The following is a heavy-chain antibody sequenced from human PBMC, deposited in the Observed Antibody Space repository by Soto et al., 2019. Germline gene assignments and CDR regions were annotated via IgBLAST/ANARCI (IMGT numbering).Heavy chain of an antibody. V-gene: IGHV3-21*01. Sequence: EVQLVESGGGLVKPGGSLRLSCAASGFTFSSYSMNWVRQAPGKGLEWVSSISSSSSYIYYADSVKGRFTISRDNAKNSLYLQMNSLRGEDTAVYYCASGRPRGPTTDAFDIWGQGTMVTVSS. CDR1: GFTFSSYS. CDR3: ASGRPRGPTTDAFDI. CDR2: ISSSSSYI. J-gene: IGHJ3*02. D-gene: IGHD5-12*01.